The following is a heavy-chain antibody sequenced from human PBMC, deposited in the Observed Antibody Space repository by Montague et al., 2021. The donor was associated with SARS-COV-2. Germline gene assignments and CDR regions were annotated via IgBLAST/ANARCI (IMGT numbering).Heavy chain of an antibody. CDR2: INHSGST. CDR1: SGSFSGYY. CDR3: ARAPDYDILTGDLTEGFDL. J-gene: IGHJ4*02. V-gene: IGHV4-34*01. Sequence: SETLSLTCAVYSGSFSGYYWSWIRQPPGKGLEWIGEINHSGSTNYNPSLKSRVTISVDTSKSQFSLKVSSVTAADTAVYFCARAPDYDILTGDLTEGFDLWGQGTLVTVSS. D-gene: IGHD3-9*01.